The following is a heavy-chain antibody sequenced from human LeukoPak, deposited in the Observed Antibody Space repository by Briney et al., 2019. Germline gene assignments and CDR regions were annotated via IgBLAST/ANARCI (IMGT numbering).Heavy chain of an antibody. CDR3: ARDISPGGWGDDAFDI. Sequence: GGSLRLSCAASGFTFSRYWMHWVRQAPGKGLVWVSRINSDGSSTTYADSVKGRFTFARDNAKNTVYLQMDSLRAEDTAVYYCARDISPGGWGDDAFDIWGQGTMVTVPS. CDR1: GFTFSRYW. D-gene: IGHD3-16*01. V-gene: IGHV3-74*03. CDR2: INSDGSST. J-gene: IGHJ3*02.